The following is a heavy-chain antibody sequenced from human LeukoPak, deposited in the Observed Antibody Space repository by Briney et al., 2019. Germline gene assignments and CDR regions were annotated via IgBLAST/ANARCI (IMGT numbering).Heavy chain of an antibody. V-gene: IGHV4-28*05. Sequence: SETLSLTCAVSGYSISSRNWWGWIRQPPGKGLEWIGYIHPDGRIHYNPSLKSRVSMSLDTSKNQFSLKLSSVTAADTAVYYCAPTTVAVNNWFDPWGQGTLVTVSS. D-gene: IGHD4-17*01. CDR1: GYSISSRNW. CDR2: IHPDGRI. J-gene: IGHJ5*02. CDR3: APTTVAVNNWFDP.